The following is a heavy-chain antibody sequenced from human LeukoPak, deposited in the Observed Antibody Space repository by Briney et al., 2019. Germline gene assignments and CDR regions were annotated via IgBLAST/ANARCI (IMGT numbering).Heavy chain of an antibody. CDR1: GGSFSGYY. D-gene: IGHD5-12*01. J-gene: IGHJ6*02. Sequence: PSETLSLTCAVYGGSFSGYYWSWIRQPPGKGLEWIGEINHSGSTNYNPSLKSRVTISVDTSKNQFSLKLSSVTAADTAVYYCARGGVGATIKPRRDPVPENYYYYGMDVWGQGTTVTVSS. CDR2: INHSGST. CDR3: ARGGVGATIKPRRDPVPENYYYYGMDV. V-gene: IGHV4-34*01.